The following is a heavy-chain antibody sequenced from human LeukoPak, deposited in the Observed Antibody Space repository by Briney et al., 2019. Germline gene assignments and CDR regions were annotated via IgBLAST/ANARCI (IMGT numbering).Heavy chain of an antibody. CDR2: INPNSGGT. V-gene: IGHV1-2*02. J-gene: IGHJ4*02. Sequence: ASVRVSCKASGYTFTGYYMHWVRQAPGQGLEWMGWINPNSGGTNYAQKFQGRVTMTRDTSLSTAYMELSRLRSDDTAVYYCARENTAMLGSFDYWGQGTLVTVSS. D-gene: IGHD5-18*01. CDR3: ARENTAMLGSFDY. CDR1: GYTFTGYY.